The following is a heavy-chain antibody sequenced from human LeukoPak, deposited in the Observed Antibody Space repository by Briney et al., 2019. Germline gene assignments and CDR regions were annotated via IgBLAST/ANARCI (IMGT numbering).Heavy chain of an antibody. V-gene: IGHV1-69*13. D-gene: IGHD6-13*01. J-gene: IGHJ4*02. CDR3: ARDFIAVGGSNLFLMV. CDR2: IIPIFGTA. CDR1: GYTFTSYG. Sequence: ASVKVSCKASGYTFTSYGISWVRQAPGQGLEWMGGIIPIFGTANYAQKFQGRVTITADESTSTAYMEVSSLRSEDTAVYFCARDFIAVGGSNLFLMVWGQGTLVTVSS.